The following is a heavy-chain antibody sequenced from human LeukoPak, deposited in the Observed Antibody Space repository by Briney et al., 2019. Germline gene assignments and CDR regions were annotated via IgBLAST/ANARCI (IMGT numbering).Heavy chain of an antibody. J-gene: IGHJ4*02. Sequence: GASVKVSCKPSGYTFTGYYIHWVRQAPGLGLEWMGWINPNSGGTNYAQKFQGRVTMTRDTSISTAYMELSRLRSDDTAVYYCARDLELLTNTYYFDYWGQGTLVTVSS. CDR1: GYTFTGYY. CDR2: INPNSGGT. V-gene: IGHV1-2*02. D-gene: IGHD1-7*01. CDR3: ARDLELLTNTYYFDY.